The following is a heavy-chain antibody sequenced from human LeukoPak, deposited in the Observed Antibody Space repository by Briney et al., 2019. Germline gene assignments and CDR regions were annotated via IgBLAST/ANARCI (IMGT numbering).Heavy chain of an antibody. CDR1: GGTFSSYA. CDR2: IIPIFGTA. V-gene: IGHV1-69*05. Sequence: SVKVSCKASGGTFSSYAISWVRQAPGQGLEWMGRIIPIFGTANYAQKFQGRVTITTDESTSTAYMELSSLRSEDTAVYYCASIIAAGNWFDPWGQGTLVTVSS. J-gene: IGHJ5*02. CDR3: ASIIAAGNWFDP. D-gene: IGHD6-6*01.